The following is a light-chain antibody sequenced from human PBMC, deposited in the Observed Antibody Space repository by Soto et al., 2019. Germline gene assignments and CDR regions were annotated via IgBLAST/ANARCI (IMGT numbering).Light chain of an antibody. CDR2: DAS. V-gene: IGKV1-9*01. CDR3: QQYNAA. J-gene: IGKJ4*01. CDR1: QGISIY. Sequence: DFQLTQSPSFLSASVGDRVTITCRARQGISIYLAWFQQKPGKAPNLLIYDASTLQSGVPSRFSGSGSGTEFTLTISSLQPEDFATYYCQQYNAAFGGGTKVDIK.